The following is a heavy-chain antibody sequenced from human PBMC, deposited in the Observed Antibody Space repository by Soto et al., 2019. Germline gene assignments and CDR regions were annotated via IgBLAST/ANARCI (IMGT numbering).Heavy chain of an antibody. CDR2: INAGNGNT. CDR1: GYTFTSYA. D-gene: IGHD2-15*01. CDR3: ARDSQPRYCSGGSCYCDY. V-gene: IGHV1-3*01. J-gene: IGHJ4*02. Sequence: GASVKVSCKASGYTFTSYAMHWVRQAPGQRLEWMGWINAGNGNTKYSQKLQGRVTMTTDTSTSTAYMELRSLRSDDTAVYYCARDSQPRYCSGGSCYCDYWGQGTLVTVSS.